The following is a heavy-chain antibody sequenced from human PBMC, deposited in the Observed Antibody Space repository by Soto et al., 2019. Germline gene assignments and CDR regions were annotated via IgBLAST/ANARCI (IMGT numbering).Heavy chain of an antibody. CDR3: ARARGDYWAIYYYYLGMDV. V-gene: IGHV4-39*01. J-gene: IGHJ6*02. Sequence: SETLSLTCTVSGGSISSSSYYWGWIRQPPGKGLEWIGSIYYSGSTKYNPSLKSRVTISVDTSKNQFSLTLSSVTAADTAVSYCARARGDYWAIYYYYLGMDVWGQGTTVTVSS. CDR2: IYYSGST. CDR1: GGSISSSSYY. D-gene: IGHD4-17*01.